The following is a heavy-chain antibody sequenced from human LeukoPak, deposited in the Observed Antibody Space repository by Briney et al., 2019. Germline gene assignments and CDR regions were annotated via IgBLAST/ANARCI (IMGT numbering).Heavy chain of an antibody. J-gene: IGHJ3*02. CDR2: INWNGIST. Sequence: GGSLRLSCAASGFTFDDHGMSWVRQAPGKGLEWVSGINWNGISTGYADSVKGRITISRDNAKNSLYLQMNSLRDEDTALYYCARELRRWSSYGFDIWGQGTMVTVSS. CDR3: ARELRRWSSYGFDI. CDR1: GFTFDDHG. V-gene: IGHV3-20*04. D-gene: IGHD1-26*01.